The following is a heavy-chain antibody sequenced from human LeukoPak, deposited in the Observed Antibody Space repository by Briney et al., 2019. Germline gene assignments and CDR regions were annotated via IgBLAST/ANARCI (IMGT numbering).Heavy chain of an antibody. V-gene: IGHV3-33*08. CDR1: GFTFSSYG. D-gene: IGHD1-14*01. J-gene: IGHJ4*02. CDR2: IWYDGSNK. CDR3: ARDLGPRNTLDY. Sequence: GGSLRLSCAASGFTFSSYGMHWVRQAPGKGLEWVAVIWYDGSNKYYADSVKGRFTISRDNSKNTLYLQMNSLRAEDTAVYYCARDLGPRNTLDYWGQGTLVTVSS.